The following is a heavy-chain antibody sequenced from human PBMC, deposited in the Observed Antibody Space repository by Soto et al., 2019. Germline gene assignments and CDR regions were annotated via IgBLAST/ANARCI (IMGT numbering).Heavy chain of an antibody. CDR1: GFTFSSYW. CDR2: IKQDGSEK. V-gene: IGHV3-7*01. Sequence: GGSLRLSCAASGFTFSSYWMSWVRQAPGTGLEWVANIKQDGSEKHYVDSVNGRFTISRDNANNSLYLQVNSLRAEDTAVFYCARRGSAFDIWGQGTMVTVSS. D-gene: IGHD1-26*01. CDR3: ARRGSAFDI. J-gene: IGHJ3*02.